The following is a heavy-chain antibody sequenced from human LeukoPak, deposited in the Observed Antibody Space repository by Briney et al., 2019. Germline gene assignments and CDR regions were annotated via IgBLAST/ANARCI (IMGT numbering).Heavy chain of an antibody. CDR1: GFTFSNYG. CDR3: ARRREDYYDSSGYYYGFDY. J-gene: IGHJ4*02. CDR2: ISYDGSNK. V-gene: IGHV3-30*03. Sequence: GGSLRLSCAASGFTFSNYGMHWVRQAPGKGLEWVAVISYDGSNKYYADSVKGRFTISRDNSKNTLYLQMNSLRAEDTAVYYCARRREDYYDSSGYYYGFDYWGQGTLVTVSS. D-gene: IGHD3-22*01.